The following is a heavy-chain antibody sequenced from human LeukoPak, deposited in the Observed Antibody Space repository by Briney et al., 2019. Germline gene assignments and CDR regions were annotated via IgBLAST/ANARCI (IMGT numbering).Heavy chain of an antibody. CDR1: GFSFSSYS. Sequence: GGSLKLSCGASGFSFSSYSMNWVRQAPGKGLEWVSSISSSSSYIYYADSVKGRFTISRDNAKNSLYLQMNSLRAEDTAVYYCAREYSSSDYFDYWGQGTLVTVSS. CDR2: ISSSSSYI. D-gene: IGHD6-6*01. V-gene: IGHV3-21*01. J-gene: IGHJ4*02. CDR3: AREYSSSDYFDY.